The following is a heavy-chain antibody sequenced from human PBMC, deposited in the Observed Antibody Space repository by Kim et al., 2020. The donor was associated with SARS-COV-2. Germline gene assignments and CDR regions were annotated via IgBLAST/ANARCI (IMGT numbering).Heavy chain of an antibody. CDR2: INPNSGGT. D-gene: IGHD2-15*01. CDR1: GYTFTGYY. Sequence: ASVKVSCKASGYTFTGYYMHWVRQAPGQGLEWMGRINPNSGGTNYAQKFQGRVTMTRDTSISTAYMELSRLRSDDTAVYYCASPYCSGGSCYGAFDYWGQGTLVTVSS. CDR3: ASPYCSGGSCYGAFDY. V-gene: IGHV1-2*06. J-gene: IGHJ4*02.